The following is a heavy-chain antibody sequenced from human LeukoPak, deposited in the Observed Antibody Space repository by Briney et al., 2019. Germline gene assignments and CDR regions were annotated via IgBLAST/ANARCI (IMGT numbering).Heavy chain of an antibody. V-gene: IGHV3-23*01. CDR1: GFTFSSYA. D-gene: IGHD6-19*01. CDR2: VSVSGDST. J-gene: IGHJ4*02. CDR3: ASDACPSGWPCFDS. Sequence: GGSLRLSCAASGFTFSSYAMSWVRQAPGKGLEWVSAVSVSGDSTNYADSVKGRFTISRDNSKNTLYLQMNSLRDEDTAVYYCASDACPSGWPCFDSWGQGTLVTVSS.